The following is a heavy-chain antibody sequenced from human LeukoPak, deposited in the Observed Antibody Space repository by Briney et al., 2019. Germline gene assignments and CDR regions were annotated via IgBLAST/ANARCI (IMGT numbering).Heavy chain of an antibody. Sequence: SQTLSLTCTVSGGSISSGDYYWSWIRQPPGKGLEWIGYIYYSGSTYYNPSLKSRVTISVDTSKNQFSLKLSSVTAADTAVYYCARDCDYGGNSRSFGYWGQGTLVTVSS. J-gene: IGHJ4*02. CDR2: IYYSGST. V-gene: IGHV4-30-4*01. CDR1: GGSISSGDYY. CDR3: ARDCDYGGNSRSFGY. D-gene: IGHD4-23*01.